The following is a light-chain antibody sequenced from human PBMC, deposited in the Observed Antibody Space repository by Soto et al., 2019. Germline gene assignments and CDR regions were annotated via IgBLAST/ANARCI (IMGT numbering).Light chain of an antibody. CDR2: GSS. CDR1: QSVSNNY. CDR3: QQDGSSPPYT. J-gene: IGKJ2*01. V-gene: IGKV3-20*01. Sequence: EVVLTQSPGTLSLCQGERATLSCRASQSVSNNYFAWYQQKPGQAPRLLIFGSSDRTTGIPDRFSGSGSGTDFTINIGRLQPEDFAVYYCQQDGSSPPYTFGQRTKMEIK.